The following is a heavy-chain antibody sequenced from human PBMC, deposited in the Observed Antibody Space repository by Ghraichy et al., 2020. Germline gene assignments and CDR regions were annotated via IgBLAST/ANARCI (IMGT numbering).Heavy chain of an antibody. J-gene: IGHJ4*02. Sequence: GGSLRLSCAASGFTFSSYAMSWVRQAPGKGLEWVSTISGSGGSTYYADSVKGRVTVSRDNSKNTLYLQMNSLRAEDTAVYYCAKGPSLSGYIDYWGQGTLVTVSS. CDR2: ISGSGGST. V-gene: IGHV3-23*01. CDR3: AKGPSLSGYIDY. D-gene: IGHD5-12*01. CDR1: GFTFSSYA.